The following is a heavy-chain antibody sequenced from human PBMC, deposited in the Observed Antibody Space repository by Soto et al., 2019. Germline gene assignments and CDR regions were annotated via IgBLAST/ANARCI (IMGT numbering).Heavy chain of an antibody. D-gene: IGHD4-17*01. Sequence: QVQLVQSGAEVKKPGASVKVSCKASGYIFTNYDINWVRQATGQGLEYLGWINPNSGNTGYVQKFKGRVTMPRNTAINTAYIELNSLRPEDTAVYYFARGSKSGDYSRWFEPWGQGTLVTVSS. CDR1: GYIFTNYD. V-gene: IGHV1-8*01. CDR3: ARGSKSGDYSRWFEP. CDR2: INPNSGNT. J-gene: IGHJ5*02.